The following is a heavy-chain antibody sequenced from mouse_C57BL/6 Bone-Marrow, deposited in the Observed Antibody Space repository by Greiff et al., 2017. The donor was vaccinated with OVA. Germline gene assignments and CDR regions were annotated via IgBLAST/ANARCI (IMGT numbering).Heavy chain of an antibody. CDR3: ARPYYYGSSFDY. V-gene: IGHV1-59*01. CDR1: GYTFTSYW. CDR2: IDPSDSYT. Sequence: VQLQQPGAELVRPGTSVKLSCKASGYTFTSYWMHWVKQRPGQGLEWIGVIDPSDSYTNYNQQFKGKATLTVDTSSSTAYMQLSSLTSEDSAVYYCARPYYYGSSFDYWGQGTTLTVSS. J-gene: IGHJ2*01. D-gene: IGHD1-1*01.